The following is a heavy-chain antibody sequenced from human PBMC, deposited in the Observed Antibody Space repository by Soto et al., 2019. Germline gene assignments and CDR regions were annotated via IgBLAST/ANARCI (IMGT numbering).Heavy chain of an antibody. V-gene: IGHV1-18*04. CDR1: AHTPTNHA. Sequence: QVQLVQSGAEVKKPGASVKVSPTPPAHTPTNHATTPPRQAPGQGLEWMGWISAYNGNTKYAQKLQGRVTMTTDTSTSTAYMELRSLRSDDTAVYYCARGVGSGSYYNQYNWFDPWGQGTLVTVSS. CDR3: ARGVGSGSYYNQYNWFDP. D-gene: IGHD3-10*01. CDR2: ISAYNGNT. J-gene: IGHJ5*02.